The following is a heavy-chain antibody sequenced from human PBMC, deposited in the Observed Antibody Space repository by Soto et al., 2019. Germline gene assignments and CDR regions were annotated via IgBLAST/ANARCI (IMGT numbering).Heavy chain of an antibody. J-gene: IGHJ4*02. CDR1: GVSVSTGGYF. V-gene: IGHV4-31*03. CDR2: IYYSGMT. CDR3: ARDSSGPGYSYGKFDY. D-gene: IGHD5-18*01. Sequence: PSETLSLTCTVSGVSVSTGGYFWTWIRQHPGKGLEWIGNIYYSGMTYYNPSLRGRVSISLDPSESQFSLKLNSVTAADTAVYYCARDSSGPGYSYGKFDYWGQGALVPSPQ.